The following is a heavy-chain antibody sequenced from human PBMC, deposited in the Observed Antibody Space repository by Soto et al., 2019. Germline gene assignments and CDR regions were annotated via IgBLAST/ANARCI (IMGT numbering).Heavy chain of an antibody. CDR2: IYYSGST. D-gene: IGHD1-26*01. V-gene: IGHV4-59*01. J-gene: IGHJ4*02. CDR1: GGSISSYY. CDR3: ARVKYSGSYLFDY. Sequence: PSETLSLTCTVPGGSISSYYWSWIRQPPGKGLEWIGYIYYSGSTNYNPSLKSRVTISVDTSKNQFSLKLSSVTAADTAVYYCARVKYSGSYLFDYWGQGTLVTVSS.